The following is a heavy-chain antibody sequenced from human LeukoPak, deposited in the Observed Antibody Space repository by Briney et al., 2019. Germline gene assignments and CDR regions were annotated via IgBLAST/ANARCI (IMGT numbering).Heavy chain of an antibody. D-gene: IGHD4-11*01. J-gene: IGHJ4*02. CDR3: ARSNQADDY. CDR2: INTGGSST. CDR1: GFTFSSYW. V-gene: IGHV3-74*01. Sequence: GGSLRLSCAASGFTFSSYWMHWVRQVPGKGLVWVPRINTGGSSTTYADSVKGRFTISRDDAKNTLYLQMNSLRAEDTAVYYCARSNQADDYWGQGTLVTVSS.